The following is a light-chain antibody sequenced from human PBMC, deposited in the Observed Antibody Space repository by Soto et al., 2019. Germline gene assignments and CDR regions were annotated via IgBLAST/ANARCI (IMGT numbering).Light chain of an antibody. CDR3: SSYAGSNNL. V-gene: IGLV2-8*01. J-gene: IGLJ2*01. Sequence: QSALTQPPSASGSPGQSVTISCTGTSSDVGGYNYVSWYQQHPGKAPKLMIYEVSKRPSGVHDRFSGSKSGNTASLTVSGLQAEDEADYYCSSYAGSNNLFGGGTKLTVL. CDR1: SSDVGGYNY. CDR2: EVS.